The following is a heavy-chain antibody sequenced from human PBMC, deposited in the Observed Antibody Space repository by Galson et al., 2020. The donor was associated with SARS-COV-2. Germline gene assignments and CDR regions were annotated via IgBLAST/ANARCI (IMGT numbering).Heavy chain of an antibody. CDR3: AKLAVAGVFDS. J-gene: IGHJ4*02. V-gene: IGHV3-23*01. CDR2: ISPSGGRP. Sequence: GGSVRLSCAASGFRFSSYPMTWVRQAPGKGLEWVSSISPSGGRPDYADSVKGRFTISRDNSNNTLSLQMNSLRGEDTAVYYCAKLAVAGVFDSWGQGTLVTVSS. D-gene: IGHD6-19*01. CDR1: GFRFSSYP.